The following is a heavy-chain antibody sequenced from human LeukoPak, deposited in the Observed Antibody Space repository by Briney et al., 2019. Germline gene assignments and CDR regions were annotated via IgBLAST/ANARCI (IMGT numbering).Heavy chain of an antibody. CDR3: ARGEGRGIVGATTVFDY. V-gene: IGHV4-39*07. Sequence: SETLSLTCTVSGGSISSGGYYWSWIRQPPGKGLEWIGEINHSGSTNYNPSLKSRVTISVDTSKNQFSLKLSSVTAADTAVYYCARGEGRGIVGATTVFDYWGQGTLVTVSS. D-gene: IGHD1-26*01. CDR2: INHSGST. J-gene: IGHJ4*02. CDR1: GGSISSGGYY.